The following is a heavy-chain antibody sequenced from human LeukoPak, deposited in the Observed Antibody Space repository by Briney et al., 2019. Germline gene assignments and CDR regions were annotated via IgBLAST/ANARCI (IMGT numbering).Heavy chain of an antibody. J-gene: IGHJ4*02. V-gene: IGHV4-59*08. CDR2: IYYSGST. D-gene: IGHD3-22*01. CDR3: ARQDDYYDSSGYYYFDY. CDR1: GGSISSYY. Sequence: SETLSLTCTASGGSISSYYWSWIRQPPGKGLEWIGYIYYSGSTNYNPSLKSRVTISVDTSKNQFSLKLSSVTAADTAVYYCARQDDYYDSSGYYYFDYWGQGTLVTVSS.